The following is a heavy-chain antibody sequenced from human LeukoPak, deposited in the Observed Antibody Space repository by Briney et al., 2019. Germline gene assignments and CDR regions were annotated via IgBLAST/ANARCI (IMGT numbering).Heavy chain of an antibody. CDR2: ISWNSGNI. CDR3: AKAMDSYFGSGSHQDY. J-gene: IGHJ4*02. CDR1: GFTFDDYA. D-gene: IGHD3-10*01. Sequence: PGGSLRLSCAASGFTFDDYAMHWVRQAPGKGLEWVSGISWNSGNIGYADSVKGRFTISRDNAKNSLYLQMNSLRLEDTALYYCAKAMDSYFGSGSHQDYWGQGTLVTVSS. V-gene: IGHV3-9*01.